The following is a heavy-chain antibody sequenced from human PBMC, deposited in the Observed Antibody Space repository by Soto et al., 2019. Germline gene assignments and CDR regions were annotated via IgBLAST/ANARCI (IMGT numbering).Heavy chain of an antibody. CDR1: GYSFSYYS. J-gene: IGHJ4*02. D-gene: IGHD1-1*01. CDR2: INPNGGST. Sequence: VQLVQSGAEVKKPGASVQVSCKTSGYSFSYYSMHWVRQVPGQGLEWMGKINPNGGSTSLAQKFKDAVTLTRDTSTNTVYMELSSLTSEDTAVDYCASDGVQLWQRYYFDYWGQGTLVTVSS. CDR3: ASDGVQLWQRYYFDY. V-gene: IGHV1-46*01.